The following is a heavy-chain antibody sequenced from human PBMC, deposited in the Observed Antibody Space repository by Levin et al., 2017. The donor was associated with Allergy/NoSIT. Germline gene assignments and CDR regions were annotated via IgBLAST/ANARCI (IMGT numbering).Heavy chain of an antibody. V-gene: IGHV3-33*01. J-gene: IGHJ4*02. CDR3: ARDFCSTTSCYDY. CDR1: GFTFNTHG. Sequence: LSLTCAASGFTFNTHGMTWVRQAPGKGLEWVAFIWYDGSNTYYADSVRGRFTVSRDNSKNTLYLQMNSLRAEDTAVYYCARDFCSTTSCYDYWGQGTLVTVSS. CDR2: IWYDGSNT. D-gene: IGHD2-2*01.